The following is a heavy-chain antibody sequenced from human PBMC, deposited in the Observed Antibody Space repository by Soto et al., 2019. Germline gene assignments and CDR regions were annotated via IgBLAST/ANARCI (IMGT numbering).Heavy chain of an antibody. CDR2: IYYGGST. V-gene: IGHV4-61*01. CDR3: AREFPSDYCSSTSCYYFDY. Sequence: PSETLSLTCTVSGGSVSSGSYYWSWIRQPPGKGLEWIGYIYYGGSTNYNPSLKSRVTISVDTSKNQFSLKLSSVTAADTAVYYCAREFPSDYCSSTSCYYFDYWGQGT. D-gene: IGHD2-2*01. CDR1: GGSVSSGSYY. J-gene: IGHJ4*02.